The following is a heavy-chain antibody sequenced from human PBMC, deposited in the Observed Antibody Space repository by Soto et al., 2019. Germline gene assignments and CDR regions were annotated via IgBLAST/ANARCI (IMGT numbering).Heavy chain of an antibody. CDR2: ISGSGDRT. J-gene: IGHJ4*02. CDR3: VKDDGGYPSTAPH. Sequence: EVQLLDSGGGLVQPGGSLRLSCAASGITISNYPMSWVRQAPGKGLDWVSGISGSGDRTDYADSAKGRFTISKDISRNSLSLQLDSLGVEDTAVYFCVKDDGGYPSTAPHWGKGTLVTVSS. V-gene: IGHV3-23*01. D-gene: IGHD3-22*01. CDR1: GITISNYP.